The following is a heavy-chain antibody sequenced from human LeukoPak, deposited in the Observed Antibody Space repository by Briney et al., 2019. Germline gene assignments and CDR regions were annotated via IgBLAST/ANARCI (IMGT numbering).Heavy chain of an antibody. CDR2: IYTSGST. V-gene: IGHV4-4*07. CDR1: GGSISSYY. Sequence: SETLSLTCTVSGGSISSYYWSWIRQPAGKGLEWIGRIYTSGSTNYNPSLKSRVTMSVDTSKNQFSLKLSSVTAADTAVYYCARDLTAPGTDWFDPWGQGTLVTVSS. D-gene: IGHD6-13*01. CDR3: ARDLTAPGTDWFDP. J-gene: IGHJ5*02.